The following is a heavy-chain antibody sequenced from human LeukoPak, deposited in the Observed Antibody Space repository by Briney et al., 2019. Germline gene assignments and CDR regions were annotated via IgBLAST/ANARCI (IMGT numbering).Heavy chain of an antibody. V-gene: IGHV1-2*02. Sequence: ASLKLSCTASGYTFTGYYMHWVRQAPGQGLEWMGCISASSGSTHYAQTFKGRFTMTRDTSISTAYMELSGLTSDDTAVYYCGRKSANRKTSEFDYWGQGTLVTVSS. CDR3: GRKSANRKTSEFDY. D-gene: IGHD1-14*01. CDR1: GYTFTGYY. CDR2: ISASSGST. J-gene: IGHJ4*02.